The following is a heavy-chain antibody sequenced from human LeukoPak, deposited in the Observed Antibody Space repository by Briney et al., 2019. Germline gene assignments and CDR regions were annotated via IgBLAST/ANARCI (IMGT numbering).Heavy chain of an antibody. V-gene: IGHV1-8*01. CDR2: MNPNSGNT. J-gene: IGHJ4*02. CDR1: GYTFIGFT. CDR3: ARPMVRGVLVNDY. D-gene: IGHD3-10*01. Sequence: ASVKVSCKASGYTFIGFTLNWMRQATGQGLEWMGWMNPNSGNTGYAQKFQGRVTMTRNTSISTAYMELSSLRSEDTAVYYCARPMVRGVLVNDYWGQGTLVTVSS.